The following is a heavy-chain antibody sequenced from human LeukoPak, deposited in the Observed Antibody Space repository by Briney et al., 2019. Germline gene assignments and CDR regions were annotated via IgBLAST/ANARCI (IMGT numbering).Heavy chain of an antibody. J-gene: IGHJ4*02. CDR3: ATVRLVRGVIILYYFDY. V-gene: IGHV3-66*01. CDR2: IYSGGST. CDR1: GFTVSSNY. D-gene: IGHD3-10*01. Sequence: GGSLRLSCAASGFTVSSNYMSWVRQAPGKGLEWVSVIYSGGSTYYADSVKGRFTISRDNSKNTLYLQMNSLRAEDTAVYYCATVRLVRGVIILYYFDYWGQGTLVTVSS.